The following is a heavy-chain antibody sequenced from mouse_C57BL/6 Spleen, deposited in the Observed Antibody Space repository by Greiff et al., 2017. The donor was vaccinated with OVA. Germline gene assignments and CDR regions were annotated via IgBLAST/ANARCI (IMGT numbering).Heavy chain of an antibody. CDR1: GFSLTSYG. J-gene: IGHJ3*01. Sequence: QVQLKQSGPGLVQPSQSLSITCTVSGFSLTSYGVHWVRQSPGKGLEWLGVIWSGGSTDYNAAFISRLSISKDNSKSQVFFKMNSLQDDDTAIYYCARRGYSNRFAYWGQGTLVTVSA. D-gene: IGHD2-5*01. CDR2: IWSGGST. CDR3: ARRGYSNRFAY. V-gene: IGHV2-2*01.